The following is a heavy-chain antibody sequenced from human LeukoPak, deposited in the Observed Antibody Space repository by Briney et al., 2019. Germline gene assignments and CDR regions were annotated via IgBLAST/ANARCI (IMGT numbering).Heavy chain of an antibody. CDR2: ILYSGST. V-gene: IGHV4-59*08. J-gene: IGHJ3*02. CDR1: GGSISNHY. D-gene: IGHD2-2*01. Sequence: PSEALSLTCTVSGGSISNHYWSWIRQPPGNRLEWIGYILYSGSTNYNPSLKSRVAISVDMSKTQFSLKLSSVTAADTAVYYCATNAGPAALDAVDIWGQGTMVTVSS. CDR3: ATNAGPAALDAVDI.